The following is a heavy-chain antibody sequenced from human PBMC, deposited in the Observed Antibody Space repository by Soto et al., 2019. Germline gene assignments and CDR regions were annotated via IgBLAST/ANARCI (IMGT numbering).Heavy chain of an antibody. CDR1: GYTFTSYG. J-gene: IGHJ3*02. D-gene: IGHD6-19*01. CDR3: ASNVYTVACMEWIDAFDI. Sequence: SVKVSCKASGYTFTSYGISWVRQAPGQGLEWMGWISAYNGNTNYAQKLQGRVTMTTDTSTSTAYMELRSLRSDDTAVYYCASNVYTVACMEWIDAFDIWGQGKMVTVSS. V-gene: IGHV1-18*04. CDR2: ISAYNGNT.